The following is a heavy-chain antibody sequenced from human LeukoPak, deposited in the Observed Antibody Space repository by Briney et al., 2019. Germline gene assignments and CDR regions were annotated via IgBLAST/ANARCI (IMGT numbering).Heavy chain of an antibody. CDR3: ASHPRYYYDSSGDY. CDR2: ISSSSSTI. D-gene: IGHD3-22*01. CDR1: GFTFSSYS. J-gene: IGHJ4*02. V-gene: IGHV3-48*01. Sequence: GSLRLSCXASGFTFSSYSMNWVRQAPGKGLEWVTYISSSSSTIYYADSVKGRFTISRDNAKNSLYLQMNSLRAEDTAVYYCASHPRYYYDSSGDYWGQGTLVTVSS.